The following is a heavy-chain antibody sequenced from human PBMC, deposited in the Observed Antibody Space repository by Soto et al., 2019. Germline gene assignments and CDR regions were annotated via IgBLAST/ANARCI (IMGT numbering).Heavy chain of an antibody. J-gene: IGHJ3*02. CDR2: ISGSGGST. V-gene: IGHV3-23*01. Sequence: PGGSLRLSCAASGFTFSSYAMSWVRQAPGKGLEWVSAISGSGGSTYYADSVKGRFTISRDNSKNTLYLQMNSLRAEDTAVYYCAKVGTMVRGVISDDAFDIWGQGTMVTVS. CDR1: GFTFSSYA. D-gene: IGHD3-10*01. CDR3: AKVGTMVRGVISDDAFDI.